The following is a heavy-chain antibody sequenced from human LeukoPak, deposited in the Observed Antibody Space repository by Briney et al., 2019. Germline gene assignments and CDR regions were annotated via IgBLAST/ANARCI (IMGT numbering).Heavy chain of an antibody. J-gene: IGHJ4*02. CDR2: MNPNSGNT. D-gene: IGHD3-22*01. V-gene: IGHV1-8*01. CDR1: GYTFTSYD. Sequence: ASVKVSCKASGYTFTSYDINWVRQATGQGLEWMGWMNPNSGNTGYAQKFQGRVTMTRNTSISTAYMELSSLRSEDTAVYYCAREGWAYYYDSSGYYQLDYWRQGTLVTVSS. CDR3: AREGWAYYYDSSGYYQLDY.